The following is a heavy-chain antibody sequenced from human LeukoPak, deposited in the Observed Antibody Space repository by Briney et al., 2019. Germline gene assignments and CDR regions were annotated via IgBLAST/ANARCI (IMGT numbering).Heavy chain of an antibody. CDR2: INPNSGGT. J-gene: IGHJ4*02. D-gene: IGHD4-17*01. Sequence: ASVTVSCKASGYTFTGYYMHWVRQPPGQGLEWMGWINPNSGGTNYAQKFQSRVTMTRDTSISTAYMELSRLRSDDTAVYYCARDKTTVTPGSFDYWGQGTLVTVSS. V-gene: IGHV1-2*02. CDR3: ARDKTTVTPGSFDY. CDR1: GYTFTGYY.